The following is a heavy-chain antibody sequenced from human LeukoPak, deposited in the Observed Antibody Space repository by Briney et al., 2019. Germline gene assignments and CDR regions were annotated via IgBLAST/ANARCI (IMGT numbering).Heavy chain of an antibody. Sequence: KTSETLSLTCTVSGYSISSGYYWGWIRQPPGKGLDWIGSIYQSGSTYYNPSLKSRVTISVDTSKNQFSLKLSSVTAADTAVYYCARNGSDFGVVRHWFDPWGQGTLVTVSS. CDR3: ARNGSDFGVVRHWFDP. CDR1: GYSISSGYY. V-gene: IGHV4-38-2*02. CDR2: IYQSGST. J-gene: IGHJ5*02. D-gene: IGHD3-3*01.